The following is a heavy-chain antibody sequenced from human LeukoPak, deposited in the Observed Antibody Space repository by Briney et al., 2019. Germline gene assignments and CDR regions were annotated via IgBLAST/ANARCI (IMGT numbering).Heavy chain of an antibody. V-gene: IGHV4-30-4*01. Sequence: PSETLSLTCTVSGGSISSGDYYWSWIRQPPGKGLEWIAYMYYSASTYYNPSLKSRVTMSADTSKKQLSLKLSSVTAADTAVYYCARPYYYDSRIDPWGQGILVTVSS. CDR3: ARPYYYDSRIDP. CDR1: GGSISSGDYY. CDR2: MYYSAST. D-gene: IGHD3-22*01. J-gene: IGHJ5*02.